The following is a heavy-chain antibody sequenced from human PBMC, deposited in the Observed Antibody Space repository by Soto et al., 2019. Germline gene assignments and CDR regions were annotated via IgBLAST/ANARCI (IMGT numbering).Heavy chain of an antibody. CDR2: ISSSSSYI. J-gene: IGHJ6*02. D-gene: IGHD3-22*01. CDR3: ARDLSSGYYNYYYYGMDV. V-gene: IGHV3-21*01. CDR1: GFTFSSYS. Sequence: GGSLRLCCAASGFTFSSYSMNWVRQAPGKGLEGVSSISSSSSYIYCADSVKGRFTISRDNAKNSLYLQMNSLRAEDTAVYYCARDLSSGYYNYYYYGMDVWGQGTTVTVSS.